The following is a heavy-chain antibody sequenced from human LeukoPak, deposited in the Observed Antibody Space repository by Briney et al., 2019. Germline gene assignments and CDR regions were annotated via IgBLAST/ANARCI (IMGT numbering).Heavy chain of an antibody. V-gene: IGHV4-39*01. J-gene: IGHJ4*02. CDR1: GGSISSSSYC. Sequence: SQTLSLACTVSGGSISSSSYCWGWLRPPPGKGLEWIGNIFYSGTTYYTPSITSRSTISVYTSKNQFSLNMRSVTAADTAVYYCARVLRGGTYYFDYWGQGTLVTVSS. D-gene: IGHD2-15*01. CDR2: IFYSGTT. CDR3: ARVLRGGTYYFDY.